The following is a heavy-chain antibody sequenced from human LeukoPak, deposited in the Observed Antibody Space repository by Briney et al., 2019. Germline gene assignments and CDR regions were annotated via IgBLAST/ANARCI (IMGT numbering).Heavy chain of an antibody. J-gene: IGHJ4*02. CDR3: ARGTIRVGATTEVSYYFDY. D-gene: IGHD1-26*01. Sequence: ASVTVSCKASGYTFTGYYMHWVRQAPGQGLEWMGWINPNSGGTNYAQKFQGWVTMTRDTSISTAYMELSRLRSDDTAVYYCARGTIRVGATTEVSYYFDYWGQGTLVTVSP. CDR2: INPNSGGT. V-gene: IGHV1-2*04. CDR1: GYTFTGYY.